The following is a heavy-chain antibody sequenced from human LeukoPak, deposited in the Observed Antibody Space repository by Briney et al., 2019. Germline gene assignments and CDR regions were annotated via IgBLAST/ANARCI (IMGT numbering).Heavy chain of an antibody. V-gene: IGHV4-39*01. D-gene: IGHD7-27*01. J-gene: IGHJ4*02. CDR1: GGSISSSSYY. Sequence: SETLSLTCTVSGGSISSSSYYWGWIRQPPGQGLEWIGSIYYSGSTYYNPSLKSRVTISVDTSKNQFSLKLSSVTAADTAVYYCARATRPGENLDYWGQGTLVTVSS. CDR2: IYYSGST. CDR3: ARATRPGENLDY.